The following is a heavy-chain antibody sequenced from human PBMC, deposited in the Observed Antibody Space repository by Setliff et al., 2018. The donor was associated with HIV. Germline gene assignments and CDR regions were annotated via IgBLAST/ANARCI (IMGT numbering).Heavy chain of an antibody. CDR3: ARLDRPAEPLVV. CDR2: INHSGST. V-gene: IGHV4-34*01. J-gene: IGHJ4*02. CDR1: GGSFSGYY. D-gene: IGHD1-1*01. Sequence: SETLSLTCAVYGGSFSGYYWSWIRQPPGKGLEWIGEINHSGSTNYNPSLKSRVTISVDTSKNQFSLKLSSVTAAGTAVYYCARLDRPAEPLVVWGQGTLVTVSS.